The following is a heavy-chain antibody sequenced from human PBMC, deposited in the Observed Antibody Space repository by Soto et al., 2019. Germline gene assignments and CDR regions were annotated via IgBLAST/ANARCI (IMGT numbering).Heavy chain of an antibody. Sequence: HPGGSLRLSCAASGFTFSSYAMSWVRQAPGKGLEWVSAISGSGGSTYYADSVKGRFTISRDNSKNTLYLQMSSLRAEDTAVYYCAKWTDTIRYYYYYMDVWGKGTTVTVSS. J-gene: IGHJ6*03. V-gene: IGHV3-23*01. CDR1: GFTFSSYA. CDR3: AKWTDTIRYYYYYMDV. D-gene: IGHD3-9*01. CDR2: ISGSGGST.